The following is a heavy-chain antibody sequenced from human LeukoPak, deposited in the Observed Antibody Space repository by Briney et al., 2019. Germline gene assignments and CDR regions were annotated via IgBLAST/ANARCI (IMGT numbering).Heavy chain of an antibody. V-gene: IGHV4-34*01. J-gene: IGHJ4*02. Sequence: PSETLSLTCAVYGGSFSGYYWSWIRQPPGKGLEWIGEINHSGGTNYNPSLKSRVTISVDTSKNQFSLKLSSVTAADTAVCYCAAQGGDYWGQGTLVTVSS. D-gene: IGHD3-16*01. CDR3: AAQGGDY. CDR1: GGSFSGYY. CDR2: INHSGGT.